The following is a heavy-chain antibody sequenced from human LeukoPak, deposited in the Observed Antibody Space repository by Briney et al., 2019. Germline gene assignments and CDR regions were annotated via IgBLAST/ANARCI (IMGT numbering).Heavy chain of an antibody. D-gene: IGHD6-19*01. CDR1: GFTFSSHW. Sequence: GGSLRLSCAGSGFTFSSHWMHWVRQAPGKGRWWVSRINGDGTTTTYADSVKGRFTISRDNAKNTLYLQMNGLRAEDTAVYYCVSPSSGSFDYWGQGTLLTVSS. CDR2: INGDGTTT. CDR3: VSPSSGSFDY. J-gene: IGHJ4*02. V-gene: IGHV3-74*01.